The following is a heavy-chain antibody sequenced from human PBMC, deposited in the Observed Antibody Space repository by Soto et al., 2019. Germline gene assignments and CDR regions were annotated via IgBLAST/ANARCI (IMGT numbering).Heavy chain of an antibody. V-gene: IGHV3-30*18. Sequence: QVQLVESGGGVVQPGRSLRLSCAASGFTFSSYGMHWVRQAPGKGLEWVAVISYDGSNKYYADSVKGRFTISRDNSKNTLYLQMNSLRAEDTAVYYCAKDATIFGVASWYFDYWGQGTLVTVSS. CDR3: AKDATIFGVASWYFDY. CDR2: ISYDGSNK. J-gene: IGHJ4*02. CDR1: GFTFSSYG. D-gene: IGHD3-3*01.